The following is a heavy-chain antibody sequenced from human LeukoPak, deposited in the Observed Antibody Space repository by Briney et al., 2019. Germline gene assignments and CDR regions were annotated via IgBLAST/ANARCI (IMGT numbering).Heavy chain of an antibody. D-gene: IGHD2-15*01. J-gene: IGHJ5*02. V-gene: IGHV5-51*01. CDR2: IYPGDSDT. CDR1: GYSFTSYW. Sequence: RGESLKISCKGSGYSFTSYWIGWVRQMPGKGLEWMGIIYPGDSDTRYSPSFQGQVTISADKSISTAYLQWSSLKASDTAMYYCARQVYCSGGSCYLNWFDPWGQGTLVTVSS. CDR3: ARQVYCSGGSCYLNWFDP.